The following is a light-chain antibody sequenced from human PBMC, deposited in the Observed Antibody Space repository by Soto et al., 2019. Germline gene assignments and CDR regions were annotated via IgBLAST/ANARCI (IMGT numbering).Light chain of an antibody. Sequence: EIVLTQSPATLSLSPGERATLSCRASQSVSSYLAWYQQRPGQAPRLLIYGASSRATGIPDRFSGSGSGTDFTLTISRLEPEDFAVYYCQQYGSSLFTFGGGTKVDIK. CDR1: QSVSSY. CDR3: QQYGSSLFT. J-gene: IGKJ4*01. CDR2: GAS. V-gene: IGKV3-20*01.